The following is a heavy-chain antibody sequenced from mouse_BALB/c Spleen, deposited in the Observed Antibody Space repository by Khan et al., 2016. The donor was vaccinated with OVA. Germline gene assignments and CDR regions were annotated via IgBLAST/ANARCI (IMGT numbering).Heavy chain of an antibody. CDR2: INPTSGYT. V-gene: IGHV1-7*01. CDR3: ARDRIDY. Sequence: VQLQQSGAELAKPGASVKMSCTASGYTFTSYWMHWIKQRPGQGLEWIGYINPTSGYTDYQQKFKDKATLTADKSSSTAYMQLSSLTSDDSAVYYGARDRIDYWGQGTALTVSS. CDR1: GYTFTSYW. J-gene: IGHJ2*01.